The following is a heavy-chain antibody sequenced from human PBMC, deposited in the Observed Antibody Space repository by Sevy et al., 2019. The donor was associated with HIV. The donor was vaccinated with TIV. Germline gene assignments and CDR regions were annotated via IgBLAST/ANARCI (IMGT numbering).Heavy chain of an antibody. CDR1: RGSISTYY. V-gene: IGHV4-59*01. J-gene: IGHJ4*02. CDR2: IYYSGST. Sequence: SETLSLTCTVSRGSISTYYWTWIRQPPGKGLEWIGYIYYSGSTDYNPSLKSRVTISIDTSKNQFYLKLRSVTAADTAVYYCTRGGPNQQQLDYFDYWGQGTLVTVSS. D-gene: IGHD6-13*01. CDR3: TRGGPNQQQLDYFDY.